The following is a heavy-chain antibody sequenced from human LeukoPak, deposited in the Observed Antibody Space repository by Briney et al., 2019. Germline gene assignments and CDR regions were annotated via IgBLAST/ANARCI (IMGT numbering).Heavy chain of an antibody. D-gene: IGHD3-10*01. CDR3: ARAIYGNWFDP. V-gene: IGHV4-59*01. Sequence: PSETLSLTCTVSGGSISSYYWSWLRQPPGKGLEWIGYINYSGSTNYNPSLKSRVTISVDTSKNQFSLKLSSVTAADTAVYDCARAIYGNWFDPWGQGTLVTVSS. CDR2: INYSGST. CDR1: GGSISSYY. J-gene: IGHJ5*02.